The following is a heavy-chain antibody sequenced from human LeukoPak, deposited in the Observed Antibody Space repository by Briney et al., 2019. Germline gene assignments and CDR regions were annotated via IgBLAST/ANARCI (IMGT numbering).Heavy chain of an antibody. D-gene: IGHD2-2*01. J-gene: IGHJ4*02. Sequence: SQTLSLTCTVSGGSISSGGYYWSWIRQPPGKGLEWIGYIYHSGSTYYNPSLKSRVTISVDRSKNQFSLKLSSVTAADTAVYYCARGSVLMVPAALLPFDYWGQGTLVTVSA. CDR2: IYHSGST. CDR3: ARGSVLMVPAALLPFDY. V-gene: IGHV4-30-2*01. CDR1: GGSISSGGYY.